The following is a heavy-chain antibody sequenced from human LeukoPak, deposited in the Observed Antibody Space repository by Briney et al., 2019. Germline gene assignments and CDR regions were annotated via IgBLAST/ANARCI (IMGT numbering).Heavy chain of an antibody. D-gene: IGHD3-10*01. CDR3: ARHLYGSGSYYNPFDY. V-gene: IGHV5-51*01. CDR2: IYPGDSDT. CDR1: GYSFTNSW. Sequence: GESLKISCRGSGYSFTNSWIGGVRQMPGKGLEWMGIIYPGDSDTRYSPSFQGQVTISADKSISTAYLQWSSLKASDTAMYYCARHLYGSGSYYNPFDYWGQGTLVTVSS. J-gene: IGHJ4*02.